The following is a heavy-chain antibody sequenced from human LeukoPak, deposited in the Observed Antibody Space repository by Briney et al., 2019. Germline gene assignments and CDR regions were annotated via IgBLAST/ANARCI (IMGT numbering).Heavy chain of an antibody. Sequence: ASVKVSCKASGYTLTCYYLHSVRQAPGQGLEWMGWINPNTGATHSAQKFQGRITMTRDTSISTAYMDLSRLRSDGTAVYYCARYRGGSGWPRPYYFEVWGQGTLVTVSA. CDR1: GYTLTCYY. D-gene: IGHD6-19*01. V-gene: IGHV1-2*02. CDR3: ARYRGGSGWPRPYYFEV. J-gene: IGHJ4*02. CDR2: INPNTGAT.